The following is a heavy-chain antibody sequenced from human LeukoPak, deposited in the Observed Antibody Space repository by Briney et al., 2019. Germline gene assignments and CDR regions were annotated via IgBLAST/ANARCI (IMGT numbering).Heavy chain of an antibody. J-gene: IGHJ4*02. Sequence: GGSLRLSCAASGFTFSNAWMSWVRQAPGKGLEWVGRIKSKTDGGTTDYAAPVKGRFTISRDDSKNTAYLQMNSLKTEDTAVYYCTGAWELLLTSVYWGQGTLVTVSS. D-gene: IGHD1-26*01. V-gene: IGHV3-15*01. CDR1: GFTFSNAW. CDR2: IKSKTDGGTT. CDR3: TGAWELLLTSVY.